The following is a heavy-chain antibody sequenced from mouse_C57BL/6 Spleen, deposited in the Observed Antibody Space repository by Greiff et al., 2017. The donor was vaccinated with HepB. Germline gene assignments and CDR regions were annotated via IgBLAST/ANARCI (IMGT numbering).Heavy chain of an antibody. CDR3: ARAGYYGSSPYAMDY. CDR1: GYSITSGYY. Sequence: EVQLQESGPGLVKPSQSLSLTCSVTGYSITSGYYWNWIRQFPGNKLEWMGYISYDGSNNYNPSLKNRISITRDTSKNQFFLKLNSVTTEDTATYYCARAGYYGSSPYAMDYWGQGTSVTVSS. CDR2: ISYDGSN. D-gene: IGHD1-1*01. V-gene: IGHV3-6*01. J-gene: IGHJ4*01.